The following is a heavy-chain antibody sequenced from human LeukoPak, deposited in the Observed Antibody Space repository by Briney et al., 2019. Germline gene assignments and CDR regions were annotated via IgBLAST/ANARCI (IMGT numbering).Heavy chain of an antibody. D-gene: IGHD4/OR15-4a*01. Sequence: GGSLRLSCAVSGFIFSDYYIDWVRQAPGKGLEWVGRSRNKANSYTTEYAASVKGRFTISRDDSKNSLYLQMNSLKTEDTAMYYCARLTWPDAFDIWGQGTMVTVSS. V-gene: IGHV3-72*01. CDR1: GFIFSDYY. J-gene: IGHJ3*02. CDR3: ARLTWPDAFDI. CDR2: SRNKANSYTT.